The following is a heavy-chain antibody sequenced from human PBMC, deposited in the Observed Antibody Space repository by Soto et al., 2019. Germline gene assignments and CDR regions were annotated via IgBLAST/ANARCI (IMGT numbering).Heavy chain of an antibody. CDR1: GGSISSGGYY. D-gene: IGHD6-13*01. V-gene: IGHV4-31*03. J-gene: IGHJ4*02. CDR2: IYYSGST. CDR3: ARARGIQNYYFDY. Sequence: SETLSLTCTVSGGSISSGGYYWSWIRQHPGKGLEWIGYIYYSGSTYYNPSLKSRVTISVDTSKNQFSLKLSSVTAADTAVYYCARARGIQNYYFDYWGQGTLVTVSS.